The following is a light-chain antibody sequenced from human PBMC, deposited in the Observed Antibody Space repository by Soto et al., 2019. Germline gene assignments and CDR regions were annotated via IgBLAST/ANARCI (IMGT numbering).Light chain of an antibody. CDR2: AAS. Sequence: DLQMPQSPSSLSASVGDRVTITCRASQTISTYLNWYQQKPGKAPKLLIYAASTLQSGVPSRFSGSGSGTDVTLTINSLQPEDFATYYCQQSHGIPYTFGQGTKLEIK. CDR1: QTISTY. J-gene: IGKJ2*01. CDR3: QQSHGIPYT. V-gene: IGKV1-39*01.